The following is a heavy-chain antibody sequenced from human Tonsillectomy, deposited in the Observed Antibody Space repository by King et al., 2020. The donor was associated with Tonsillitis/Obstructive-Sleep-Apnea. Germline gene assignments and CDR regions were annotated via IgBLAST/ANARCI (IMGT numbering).Heavy chain of an antibody. D-gene: IGHD3-10*01. J-gene: IGHJ6*03. CDR3: ARDEDYGSGSYFHYYYYMDV. Sequence: VQLVESGGGLIQPGGALRLSCAASGFTVSSNYMSWVRQAPGKGLEWVSVIYIGGSTDYADSGMGRFTISRDNSQNTLYLQMNSLRAEDTAVYYCARDEDYGSGSYFHYYYYMDVWGKGTTVTVSS. V-gene: IGHV3-53*01. CDR2: IYIGGST. CDR1: GFTVSSNY.